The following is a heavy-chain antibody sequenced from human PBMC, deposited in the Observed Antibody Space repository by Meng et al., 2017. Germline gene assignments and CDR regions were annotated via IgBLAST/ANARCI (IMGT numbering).Heavy chain of an antibody. D-gene: IGHD5-24*01. Sequence: QGQLGQLGAEVKKPGASVKVSCKASGYTFTSYYMHLVRPAPGQGLEWMGIINPSGGSTSYAQKFQGRVTMTRDTSTSTVYMELSSLRSEDTAVYYCARGGNVRDGCNYWGQGTLVTVSS. CDR1: GYTFTSYY. CDR3: ARGGNVRDGCNY. J-gene: IGHJ4*02. V-gene: IGHV1-46*01. CDR2: INPSGGST.